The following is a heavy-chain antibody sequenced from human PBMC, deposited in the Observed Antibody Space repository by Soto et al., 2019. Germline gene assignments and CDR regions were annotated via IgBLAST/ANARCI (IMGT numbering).Heavy chain of an antibody. J-gene: IGHJ6*03. D-gene: IGHD4-17*01. CDR2: ISAYNGNT. CDR1: GYTFTSYG. CDR3: ARQSGGDYGFSYYYLDV. V-gene: IGHV1-18*01. Sequence: QVQLVQSGAEVKKPGASVKVSCKASGYTFTSYGISWVRQAPGQGLEWMGWISAYNGNTNYAQKLQGRVTMTTDTSTSTACMELRSLRSDDTAVYYWARQSGGDYGFSYYYLDVWGKGTTFTVSS.